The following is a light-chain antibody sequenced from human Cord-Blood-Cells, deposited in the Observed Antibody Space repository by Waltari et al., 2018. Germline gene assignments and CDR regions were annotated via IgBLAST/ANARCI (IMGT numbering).Light chain of an antibody. Sequence: QSALTQPASVSGSPGQSITISCTGTRSDVGGYNYVLWYQQHPAKAPKLMIYDVSKRPSGVSNRFSGSKSGNTASLTISGLQAEDEADYYCSSYTSSSTLVFGGGTKLTVL. CDR2: DVS. V-gene: IGLV2-14*01. CDR3: SSYTSSSTLV. J-gene: IGLJ3*02. CDR1: RSDVGGYNY.